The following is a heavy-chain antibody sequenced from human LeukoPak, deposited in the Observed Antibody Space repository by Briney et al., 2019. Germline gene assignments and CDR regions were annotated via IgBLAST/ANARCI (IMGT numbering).Heavy chain of an antibody. D-gene: IGHD4-23*01. Sequence: GGSLRLSCAASGFTFSSYAMSRVRQAPGKGLEWVSAINGSGGSTYYADSVKGRFTISRDNSKNTLYLQMNSLRAEDTAVYYCAKAPTVGPTGGYYGMDVWGQGTTVTVSS. J-gene: IGHJ6*02. CDR2: INGSGGST. CDR3: AKAPTVGPTGGYYGMDV. V-gene: IGHV3-23*01. CDR1: GFTFSSYA.